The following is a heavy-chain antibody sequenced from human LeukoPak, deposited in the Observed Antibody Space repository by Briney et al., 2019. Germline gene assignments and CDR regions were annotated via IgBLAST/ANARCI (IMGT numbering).Heavy chain of an antibody. CDR1: GFTFSSYW. V-gene: IGHV3-7*01. J-gene: IGHJ4*02. CDR3: ARLTVTRSVGIDY. CDR2: IKQDGSEK. Sequence: GGSLRLSCAASGFTFSSYWMSWVRQAPGKGLEWVANIKQDGSEKYYVDSVEGRFTISRDNAKNSLYLQMNSLRAEDTAVYYCARLTVTRSVGIDYWGQGTLVTVSS. D-gene: IGHD4-17*01.